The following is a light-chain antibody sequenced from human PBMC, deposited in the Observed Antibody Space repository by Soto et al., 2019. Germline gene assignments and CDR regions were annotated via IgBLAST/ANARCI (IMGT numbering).Light chain of an antibody. V-gene: IGLV2-14*01. CDR3: SSYTRSSTWV. Sequence: QSALTQPASVSGSPGQSITISCTGTSSDVGSYNYVSWFQQHPGKAPKPMIFDVTNRPSGVSNRFSGSKSGNTASLTISGLQAEDEAHYYCSSYTRSSTWVFGGGTKLTVL. CDR2: DVT. J-gene: IGLJ3*02. CDR1: SSDVGSYNY.